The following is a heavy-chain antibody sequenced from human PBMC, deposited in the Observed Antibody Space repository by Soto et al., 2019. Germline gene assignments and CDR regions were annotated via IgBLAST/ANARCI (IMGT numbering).Heavy chain of an antibody. CDR3: ARAPATSHDFWPPYYYYYMDV. CDR2: ISSSSSYI. CDR1: GFTFSSYS. J-gene: IGHJ6*03. D-gene: IGHD3-3*01. Sequence: GGSLRLSCAASGFTFSSYSMNWVRQAPGKGLEWVSSISSSSSYIYYADSVKGRFTISRDNAKNSLYLQMNSLRAEDTAVYYCARAPATSHDFWPPYYYYYMDVWGKGTTVTVSS. V-gene: IGHV3-21*01.